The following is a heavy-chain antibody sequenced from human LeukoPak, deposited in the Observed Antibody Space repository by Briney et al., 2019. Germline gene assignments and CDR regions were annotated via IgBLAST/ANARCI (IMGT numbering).Heavy chain of an antibody. CDR1: GFTFSSYS. CDR2: ISSSSSYI. D-gene: IGHD5-18*01. J-gene: IGHJ4*02. CDR3: ARGGYSYGHFDY. Sequence: GGSLILSCAASGFTFSSYSMNWVRQAPGKGLEWVSSISSSSSYIYYADSVKGRFTISRDNAKNSLYLQMNSLRAEDTAVYYCARGGYSYGHFDYWGQGTLVTVSS. V-gene: IGHV3-21*01.